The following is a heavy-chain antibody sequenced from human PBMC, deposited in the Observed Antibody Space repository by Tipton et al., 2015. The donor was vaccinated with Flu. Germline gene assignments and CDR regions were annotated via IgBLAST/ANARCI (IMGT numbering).Heavy chain of an antibody. CDR3: ASAGRQDCSGSICSRFDI. Sequence: QVQLVQSGAEVKKPGASVKVSCKASGYSFSTYGLCWVRQAPGQGPEWMGWISAYNGNTNRAQKFQGRLTMTTDTSTNIAYMELTSLTSDDTAVYYCASAGRQDCSGSICSRFDIWGQGTMVTVSS. D-gene: IGHD2-15*01. CDR2: ISAYNGNT. J-gene: IGHJ3*02. CDR1: GYSFSTYG. V-gene: IGHV1-18*01.